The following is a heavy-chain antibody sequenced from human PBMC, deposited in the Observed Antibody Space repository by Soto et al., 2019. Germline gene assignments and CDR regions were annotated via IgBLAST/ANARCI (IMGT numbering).Heavy chain of an antibody. CDR1: GFSFTTAGVA. V-gene: IGHV2-5*01. CDR2: IYYNDDR. CDR3: AHSDGGYEIIYFDF. J-gene: IGHJ4*02. Sequence: SGPTLVNPTQTLTLTCTFSGFSFTTAGVAVGWIRQTPGGALEWLTLIYYNDDRRLSPSLKTRLTITGDTSKNQVVLSLTNVDPGDTATYFCAHSDGGYEIIYFDFWGQGIPVTVSS. D-gene: IGHD5-12*01.